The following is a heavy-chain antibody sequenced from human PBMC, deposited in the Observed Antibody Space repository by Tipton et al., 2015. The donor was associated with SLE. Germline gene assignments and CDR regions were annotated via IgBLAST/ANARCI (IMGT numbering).Heavy chain of an antibody. Sequence: TLSLTCAVYGGSFSGYYWTWIRQPPGKGLEWIGEINHSGDTNYNPSLKSRVTISVDTSKNHFSLELGSVTAADTAVHYCARGRCSSTSCYLSGFDPWGQGTLVTFSS. J-gene: IGHJ5*02. V-gene: IGHV4-34*01. CDR3: ARGRCSSTSCYLSGFDP. D-gene: IGHD2-2*01. CDR1: GGSFSGYY. CDR2: INHSGDT.